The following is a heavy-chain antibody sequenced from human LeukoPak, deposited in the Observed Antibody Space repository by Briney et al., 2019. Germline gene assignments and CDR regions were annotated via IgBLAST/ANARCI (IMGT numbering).Heavy chain of an antibody. V-gene: IGHV4-59*01. CDR1: GGSLSSYY. CDR2: IYYSGST. Sequence: PSETLSLTCTVSGGSLSSYYWSWIRQPPGKGLEWIGYIYYSGSTNYNPSLKSRVTISVDTSKNQFSLKLSSVTAADTAVYYCARGYDSSGPFPFDYWGQGTLVT. J-gene: IGHJ4*02. CDR3: ARGYDSSGPFPFDY. D-gene: IGHD3-22*01.